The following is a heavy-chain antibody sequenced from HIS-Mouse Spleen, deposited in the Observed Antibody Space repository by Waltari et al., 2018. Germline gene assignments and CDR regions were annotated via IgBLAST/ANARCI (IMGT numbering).Heavy chain of an antibody. CDR3: AREIPYSSSWYDWYFDL. D-gene: IGHD6-13*01. CDR2: IYYSGST. J-gene: IGHJ2*01. V-gene: IGHV4-39*07. Sequence: QLQLPESGPGLVKPSETLSLTCTVPGCSIRRTSYYWGWVRQPPGKGLGWIGSIYYSGSTYYNPSLKSRVTISVDTSKNQFSLKLSSVTAADTAVYYCAREIPYSSSWYDWYFDLWGRGTLVTVSS. CDR1: GCSIRRTSYY.